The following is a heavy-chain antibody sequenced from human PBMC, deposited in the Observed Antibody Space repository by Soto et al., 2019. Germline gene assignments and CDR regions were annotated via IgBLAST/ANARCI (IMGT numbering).Heavy chain of an antibody. CDR1: GYTFTSYG. D-gene: IGHD3-10*01. J-gene: IGHJ4*02. Sequence: ASVKVSCKASGYTFTSYGISWVRQAPGQRLEWMGWIVAGNGYTKYSQNFQGRLTITRDASASTAHMELSSLTSGDTAVYYCARDYYYGPGTFNYFDLWGQGTLVTVSS. V-gene: IGHV1-3*01. CDR2: IVAGNGYT. CDR3: ARDYYYGPGTFNYFDL.